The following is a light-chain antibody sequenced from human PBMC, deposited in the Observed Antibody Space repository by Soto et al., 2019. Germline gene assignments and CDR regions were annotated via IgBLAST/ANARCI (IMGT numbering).Light chain of an antibody. Sequence: DIQMTQSPSSLSASVGDRVTITCQASQDISSYLNWYQQKPGKAPKLLIYGASNLETGVPPRFSGSGSGTDFTVTISSLQPEDIATYYCQQYDKLPRLTFGGGTKVEIK. CDR2: GAS. V-gene: IGKV1-33*01. CDR1: QDISSY. J-gene: IGKJ4*01. CDR3: QQYDKLPRLT.